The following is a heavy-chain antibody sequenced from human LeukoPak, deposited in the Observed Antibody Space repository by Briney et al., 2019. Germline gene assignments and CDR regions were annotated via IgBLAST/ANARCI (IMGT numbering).Heavy chain of an antibody. D-gene: IGHD3-10*01. CDR3: ARDPGDYYGSGSD. Sequence: GGSLRLSCIVSGFTLSSYEMSWIRQAPGKGLEWVASIEYSGGSAYYADSVKGRFSISREDSKNTLYLQLNSLRAEDTAVYYCARDPGDYYGSGSDWGQGTLVTVSS. V-gene: IGHV3-23*01. J-gene: IGHJ4*02. CDR1: GFTLSSYE. CDR2: IEYSGGSA.